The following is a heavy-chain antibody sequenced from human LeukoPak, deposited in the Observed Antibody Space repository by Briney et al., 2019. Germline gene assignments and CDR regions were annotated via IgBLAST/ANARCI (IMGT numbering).Heavy chain of an antibody. CDR2: IYTSGST. D-gene: IGHD2-21*02. V-gene: IGHV4-4*09. J-gene: IGHJ4*02. CDR1: GGSISSYY. Sequence: SETLSLTCTVSGGSISSYYWSWLRQPPGKGLEWIGYIYTSGSTNYNPSLKSRVTISVDTSKNHFSLKLSSVTAADTAVYYCARTVVVTAIHFFDYWGQGTLVTVSS. CDR3: ARTVVVTAIHFFDY.